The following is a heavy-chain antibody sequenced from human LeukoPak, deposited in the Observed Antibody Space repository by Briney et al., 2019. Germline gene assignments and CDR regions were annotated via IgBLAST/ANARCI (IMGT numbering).Heavy chain of an antibody. V-gene: IGHV5-51*01. CDR1: GXSFTSYC. Sequence: PGESLKISFKASGXSFTSYCIAWVRQMPGKGLEWMGLIYPGDSKTRYSPSFQGQVAISADKSITTAYLQWSSLKASDTAIYYCARGGSSSFSFGYWGQGTPVTVSS. CDR3: ARGGSSSFSFGY. D-gene: IGHD6-6*01. J-gene: IGHJ4*02. CDR2: IYPGDSKT.